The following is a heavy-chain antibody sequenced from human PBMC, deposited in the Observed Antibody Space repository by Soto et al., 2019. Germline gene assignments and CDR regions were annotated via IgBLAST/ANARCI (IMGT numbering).Heavy chain of an antibody. CDR2: IKQDGSEK. CDR3: ARPPNSSWFKPYYYYYYMDV. J-gene: IGHJ6*03. Sequence: PGGSLRLSCAASGFTFSSYWMSWVRQAPGKGLEWVANIKQDGSEKYYVDSVKGRFTISRDNAKNSLYLQMNSLRAEDTAVYYCARPPNSSWFKPYYYYYYMDVWGKGTTVTVS. D-gene: IGHD6-13*01. V-gene: IGHV3-7*01. CDR1: GFTFSSYW.